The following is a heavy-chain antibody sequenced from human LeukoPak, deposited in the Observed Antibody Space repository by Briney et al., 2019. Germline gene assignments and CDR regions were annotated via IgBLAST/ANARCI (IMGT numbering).Heavy chain of an antibody. J-gene: IGHJ4*02. CDR3: ARVFSGYWRPFFDY. CDR1: GFTFSSYE. D-gene: IGHD3-22*01. CDR2: ISSSGSTI. Sequence: GGSLRLSCAASGFTFSSYEMNWVRQAPGKGLEWVSYISSSGSTIYYADSVKGRFTISGDNAKNSLYLQMNSLRAEDTAVYYCARVFSGYWRPFFDYWGQGTLVTVSS. V-gene: IGHV3-48*03.